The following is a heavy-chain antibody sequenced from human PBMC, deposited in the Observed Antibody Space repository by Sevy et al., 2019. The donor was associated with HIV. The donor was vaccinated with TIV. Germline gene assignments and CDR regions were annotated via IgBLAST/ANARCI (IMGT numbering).Heavy chain of an antibody. CDR2: MNPNSGNT. CDR1: GYTFTSYD. J-gene: IGHJ6*02. D-gene: IGHD3-3*01. Sequence: ASVKVSFKASGYTFTSYDINWVRQATGQGLEWMGWMNPNSGNTGYAQKFQGRVTMTRNTSISTAYMELSSLRSEDTAVYYCARELKYDFWSGYPIYYYYGMDVWGQGTTVTVSS. V-gene: IGHV1-8*01. CDR3: ARELKYDFWSGYPIYYYYGMDV.